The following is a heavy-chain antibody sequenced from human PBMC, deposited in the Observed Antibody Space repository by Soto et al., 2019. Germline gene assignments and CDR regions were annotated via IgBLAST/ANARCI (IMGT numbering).Heavy chain of an antibody. CDR1: GYTFTSYG. CDR3: AREKWGSGSRWLDP. CDR2: ISAYNGNT. D-gene: IGHD6-19*01. J-gene: IGHJ5*02. Sequence: ASVKVSCTASGYTFTSYGISWVRQAPGQGLEWMGWISAYNGNTNYAQKLQGRVTMTTDTSTSTAYMELSSLTSEDTAVYYCAREKWGSGSRWLDPWGQGTLVTVSS. V-gene: IGHV1-18*01.